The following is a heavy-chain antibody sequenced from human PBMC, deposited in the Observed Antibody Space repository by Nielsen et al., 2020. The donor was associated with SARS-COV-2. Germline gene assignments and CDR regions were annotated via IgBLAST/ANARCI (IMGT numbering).Heavy chain of an antibody. J-gene: IGHJ5*02. D-gene: IGHD6-13*01. CDR1: GFTFSSYA. CDR2: IWYDGGNE. CDR3: ARNEAAPGMETNWYDH. Sequence: GGSLSLSCAASGFTFSSYAMHWVRQAPGKGLEWVAVIWYDGGNEYYADSVKGRFTITRDNAKNTLYLQMDSLRADDTAVYYCARNEAAPGMETNWYDHWGQGTPVTVSS. V-gene: IGHV3-33*01.